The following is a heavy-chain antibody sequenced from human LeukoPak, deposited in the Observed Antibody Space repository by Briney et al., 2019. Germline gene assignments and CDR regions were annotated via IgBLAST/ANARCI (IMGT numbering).Heavy chain of an antibody. Sequence: ASVKVSCKASGGTFSSYAISWVRQAPGQGLEWMGGIIPIFGTANYAQKFQGRVTITADESTSTAYMELSNLRSEDTAVYYCARGAQDIVVVPGLDYYYGMDVWGQGTTVTVSS. CDR2: IIPIFGTA. CDR1: GGTFSSYA. V-gene: IGHV1-69*13. D-gene: IGHD2-2*01. CDR3: ARGAQDIVVVPGLDYYYGMDV. J-gene: IGHJ6*02.